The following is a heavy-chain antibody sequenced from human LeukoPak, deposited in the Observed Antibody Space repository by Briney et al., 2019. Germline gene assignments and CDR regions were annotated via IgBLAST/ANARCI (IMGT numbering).Heavy chain of an antibody. V-gene: IGHV1-46*01. CDR2: INPRGGST. CDR1: GDTFTGYY. Sequence: ASVKVSCKASGDTFTGYYMHWVRQAPGQGLEWMGIINPRGGSTSYTQKFQGRVTMTRDTSTSTVYMELSSLRSEDTAVYYCARVKSYCYDTSDKDAFDIWGQGTMVTVSS. CDR3: ARVKSYCYDTSDKDAFDI. J-gene: IGHJ3*02. D-gene: IGHD3-22*01.